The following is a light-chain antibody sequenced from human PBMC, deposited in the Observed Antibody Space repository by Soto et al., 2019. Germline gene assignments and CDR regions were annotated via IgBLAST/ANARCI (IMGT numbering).Light chain of an antibody. V-gene: IGKV3-15*01. J-gene: IGKJ4*01. Sequence: VLTQSPGTLSLSPGERATLSCRASHTFSTIYLAWYQLIPGQTPRLLIYDTSTRATGEPARFSGSRSGPEFSLSIDLLQSEGFAIYYGEPYNNWPLTFGGGTKVDIK. CDR3: EPYNNWPLT. CDR2: DTS. CDR1: HTFSTIY.